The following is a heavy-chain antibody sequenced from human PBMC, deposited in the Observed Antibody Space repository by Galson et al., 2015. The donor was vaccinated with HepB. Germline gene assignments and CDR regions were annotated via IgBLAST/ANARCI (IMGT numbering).Heavy chain of an antibody. J-gene: IGHJ4*02. CDR3: TRDSGWESAY. CDR2: ISASGGKT. Sequence: SLRLSCAASGFIVDGSGMSWVRQAPGKGLEWVSGISASGGKTYYAESLKGRVPLSRDNFQNTVYLQMNSLRVDDSALYYCTRDSGWESAYWGQGTLVTVSS. CDR1: GFIVDGSG. V-gene: IGHV3-23*01. D-gene: IGHD3-10*01.